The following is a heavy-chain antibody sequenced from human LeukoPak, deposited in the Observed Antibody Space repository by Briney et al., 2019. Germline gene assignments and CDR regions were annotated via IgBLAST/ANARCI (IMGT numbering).Heavy chain of an antibody. V-gene: IGHV4-39*07. J-gene: IGHJ4*02. CDR2: LYYSGNT. D-gene: IGHD3-22*01. CDR3: ASEEFYDRRFRD. CDR1: GGSISSSSYY. Sequence: SETLSLTCTVSGGSISSSSYYWGWIRQPLGKGLEWIGSLYYSGNTYYNPSLKSRVTISVDTSRNQFSLKLSSVTAADTAVYYCASEEFYDRRFRDWGQGTLVTVSS.